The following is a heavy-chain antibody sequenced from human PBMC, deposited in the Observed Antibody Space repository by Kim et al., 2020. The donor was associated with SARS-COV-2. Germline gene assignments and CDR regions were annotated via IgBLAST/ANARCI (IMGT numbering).Heavy chain of an antibody. Sequence: ASVKVSCKASGYTFNKYDINWVRQAPGQGLEWMGWVSADSSDTTYAQNLQGRLTFTSDTSTNTVFMELRALRPDDTAGYYCARAGELDLEEDWFDPWGQGTLVTVSS. V-gene: IGHV1-18*01. D-gene: IGHD3-3*01. CDR1: GYTFNKYD. J-gene: IGHJ5*02. CDR2: VSADSSDT. CDR3: ARAGELDLEEDWFDP.